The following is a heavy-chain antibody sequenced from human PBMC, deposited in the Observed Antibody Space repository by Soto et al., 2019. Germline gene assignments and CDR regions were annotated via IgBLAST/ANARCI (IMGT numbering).Heavy chain of an antibody. CDR2: ISAYNGNT. Sequence: ASVKVSCKASGYTFTSYGISWVRQAPGQGLEWMRWISAYNGNTNYAQKLQGRVTMTTDTSTSTAYMELRSLRSDDTAVYYCARRYCSGGSCYSGLDPWGQGTLVTVSS. CDR3: ARRYCSGGSCYSGLDP. D-gene: IGHD2-15*01. J-gene: IGHJ5*02. CDR1: GYTFTSYG. V-gene: IGHV1-18*01.